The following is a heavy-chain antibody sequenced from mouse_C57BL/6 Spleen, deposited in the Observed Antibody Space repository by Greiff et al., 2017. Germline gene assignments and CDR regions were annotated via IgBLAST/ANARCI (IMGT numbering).Heavy chain of an antibody. Sequence: VQLQQSGPELVKPGASVKISCKASGYSFTDYNMNWVKQSNGKSLEWIGVINPNYGTTSYNHKFKGKATLTVDQSSSTAYMQLNSLTSEDSAVYYCARSRFITTVVARDYAMDYWGQGTSVTVSS. D-gene: IGHD1-1*01. V-gene: IGHV1-39*01. CDR1: GYSFTDYN. CDR2: INPNYGTT. CDR3: ARSRFITTVVARDYAMDY. J-gene: IGHJ4*01.